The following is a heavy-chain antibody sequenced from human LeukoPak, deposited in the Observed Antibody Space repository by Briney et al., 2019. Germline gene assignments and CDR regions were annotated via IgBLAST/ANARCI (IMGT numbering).Heavy chain of an antibody. CDR1: GFTFSSYA. J-gene: IGHJ4*02. D-gene: IGHD3-22*01. CDR2: MSGGGGNT. CDR3: AKHHGDDSSGYYSGYFDF. V-gene: IGHV3-23*01. Sequence: PGGSLRLSCAASGFTFSSYAMNWVRQAPGAGLGWVSAMSGGGGNTYYADSVKGRFTISRDNSKNTLYLQMNSLRAEDTAVYYCAKHHGDDSSGYYSGYFDFWGQGTLVTVSS.